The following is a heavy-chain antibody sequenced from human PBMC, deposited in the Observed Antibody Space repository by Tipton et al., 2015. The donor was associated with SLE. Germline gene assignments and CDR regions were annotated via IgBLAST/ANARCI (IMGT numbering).Heavy chain of an antibody. CDR1: GFSFSSYS. CDR2: ISFSTNTI. V-gene: IGHV3-48*01. Sequence: SLRLSCAVSGFSFSSYSMNWVRQAPGKGLEWVSSISFSTNTIHYADSVKGRFTISRDNGKNSLYLQMNSLRVEDTAVYYCARIRVTTYYGMDVWGQGTPVTVSS. J-gene: IGHJ6*02. CDR3: ARIRVTTYYGMDV. D-gene: IGHD4-17*01.